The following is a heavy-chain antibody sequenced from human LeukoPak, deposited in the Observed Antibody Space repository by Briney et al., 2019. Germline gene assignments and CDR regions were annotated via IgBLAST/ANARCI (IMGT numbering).Heavy chain of an antibody. V-gene: IGHV4-59*01. Sequence: SETLSLTCTVSGDSISIYHWSWVPHPPGKGLEWIGYISYSGSTNCNPSLKSRVIISLDTSKNQFSLKLSSVTASDTAVYYCARVGRGDYVWGSYSFDYWGQGTLVTVSS. D-gene: IGHD3-16*01. J-gene: IGHJ4*02. CDR2: ISYSGST. CDR3: ARVGRGDYVWGSYSFDY. CDR1: GDSISIYH.